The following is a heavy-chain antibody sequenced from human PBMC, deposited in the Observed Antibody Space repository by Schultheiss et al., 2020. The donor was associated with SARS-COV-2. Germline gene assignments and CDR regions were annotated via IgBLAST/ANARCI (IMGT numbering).Heavy chain of an antibody. D-gene: IGHD6-19*01. V-gene: IGHV3-48*03. CDR1: GFTFSSYD. CDR2: ITRSGLDI. J-gene: IGHJ5*02. Sequence: GESLKISCAASGFTFSSYDMNWVRQAPGKGLEWVSDITRSGLDIHYADSVKGRFTISRDNAKSSLFLQMNSLRAEDTAVYYCAEGGESSGSWGQGTLVTVSS. CDR3: AEGGESSGS.